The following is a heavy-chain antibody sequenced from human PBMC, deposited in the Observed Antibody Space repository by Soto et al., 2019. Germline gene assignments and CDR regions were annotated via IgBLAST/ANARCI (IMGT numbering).Heavy chain of an antibody. CDR2: INAGNGNT. CDR1: GYTFTSYA. D-gene: IGHD2-2*01. CDR3: AFWEYKLLVLASWFAP. J-gene: IGHJ5*02. V-gene: IGHV1-3*01. Sequence: GASVKVSCKASGYTFTSYAMHWVRQAPGQRLEWMGWINAGNGNTKYSQKFQGRVTITRDTSASTAYMELSSLGSEDTAVYYCAFWEYKLLVLASWFAPGGREPLVTVSS.